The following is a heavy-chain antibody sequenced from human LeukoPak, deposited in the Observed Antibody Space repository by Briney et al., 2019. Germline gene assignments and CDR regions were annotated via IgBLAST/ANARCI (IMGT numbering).Heavy chain of an antibody. CDR2: ISSSSSNK. CDR1: GFTFSSYS. V-gene: IGHV3-21*01. D-gene: IGHD3-16*01. Sequence: GGSLRLSCAASGFTFSSYSMNWVRQAPGEGPEWVSSISSSSSNKDYVDSVKGRFTVSRDNAKNSLYLQMDSLRVEDTAVYYCARDPPSRGTRYFDYWGQGILVTVSS. CDR3: ARDPPSRGTRYFDY. J-gene: IGHJ4*02.